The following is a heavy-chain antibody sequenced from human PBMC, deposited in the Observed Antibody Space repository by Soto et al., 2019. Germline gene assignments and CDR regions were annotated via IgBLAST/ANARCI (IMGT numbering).Heavy chain of an antibody. J-gene: IGHJ3*02. D-gene: IGHD2-15*01. CDR3: ARDLFEDIVVVVAATDAFDI. CDR2: IISSGSTI. Sequence: GGSLRLSCAASGFTFSDYYMSWIRQAPGKGLECVSYIISSGSTIYYADSVKGRFTISRDNAKNSLYLQMNSLRAEDTAVYYCARDLFEDIVVVVAATDAFDIWGQGTMVTVSS. CDR1: GFTFSDYY. V-gene: IGHV3-11*04.